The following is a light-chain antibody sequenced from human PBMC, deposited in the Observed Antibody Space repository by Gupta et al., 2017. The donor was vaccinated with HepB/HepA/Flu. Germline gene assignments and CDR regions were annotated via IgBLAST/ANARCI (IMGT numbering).Light chain of an antibody. V-gene: IGKV1-5*03. CDR1: QSISDW. CDR2: RAS. CDR3: QEVSGSSWT. Sequence: DIQMTQSPSTLSASVGDSVTITCRASQSISDWLAWYQQKPGKAPNLLIYRASTLESGVPSRFSGSGSGTEFTLTISSLQPDDFATYYCQEVSGSSWTFGQGTKVEIK. J-gene: IGKJ1*01.